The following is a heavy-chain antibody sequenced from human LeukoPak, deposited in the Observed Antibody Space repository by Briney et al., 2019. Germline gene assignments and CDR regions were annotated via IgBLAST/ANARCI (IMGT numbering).Heavy chain of an antibody. CDR1: GGSISSYY. CDR2: VYYSGST. Sequence: SETLSLTCTVSGGSISSYYWSWIRQPPGKGLEWIGYVYYSGSTNYNPSLKSRVIISVDTSKNRFSLKLTSVTTADTAMYYCASNDYGDYQSDYWGQGTLVTVSS. J-gene: IGHJ4*02. V-gene: IGHV4-59*01. D-gene: IGHD4-17*01. CDR3: ASNDYGDYQSDY.